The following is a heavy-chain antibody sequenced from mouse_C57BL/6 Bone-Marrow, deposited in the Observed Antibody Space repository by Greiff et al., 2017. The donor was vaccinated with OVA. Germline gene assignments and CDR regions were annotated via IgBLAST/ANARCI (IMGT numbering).Heavy chain of an antibody. CDR3: ARNPYYGSSPWYFDV. CDR2: IWTGGGT. D-gene: IGHD1-1*01. Sequence: VKLVESGPGLVAPSQSLSITCTVSGFSLTSYAISWVRQPPGKGLEWLGVIWTGGGTNYNSALKSRLSISKDNSKSQVFLKMNSLQTDDTARYYCARNPYYGSSPWYFDVWGTGTTVTVSS. V-gene: IGHV2-9-1*01. J-gene: IGHJ1*03. CDR1: GFSLTSYA.